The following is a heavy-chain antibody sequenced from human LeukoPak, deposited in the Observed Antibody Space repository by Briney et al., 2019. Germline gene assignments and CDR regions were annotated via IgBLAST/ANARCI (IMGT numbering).Heavy chain of an antibody. Sequence: ASLWVSSTVSGYTLTELSMDWVRHAPGERLEWMGGFEPADGGIIYAQKLQGRVTMTEDTSTDTAFMELRSLRSEDTAVYYCATGGLYDLLDYWGQGTLVTVSS. D-gene: IGHD3-9*01. CDR3: ATGGLYDLLDY. J-gene: IGHJ4*02. CDR2: FEPADGGI. V-gene: IGHV1-24*01. CDR1: GYTLTELS.